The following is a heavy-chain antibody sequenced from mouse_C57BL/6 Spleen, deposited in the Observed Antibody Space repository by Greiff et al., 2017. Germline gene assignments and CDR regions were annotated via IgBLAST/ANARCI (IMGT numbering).Heavy chain of an antibody. CDR1: GFNINNTY. D-gene: IGHD3-2*02. V-gene: IGHV14-3*01. Sequence: VQLKQSVAELVRPGASVKLSCTASGFNINNTYMHWVKQRPEQGLEWIGRMDPANGNTKYAPKFQGKATITADTSSNTVYLQLSSLTSEDTAIYYGARRTAQTCDYWGQGTTLTVSS. CDR3: ARRTAQTCDY. J-gene: IGHJ2*01. CDR2: MDPANGNT.